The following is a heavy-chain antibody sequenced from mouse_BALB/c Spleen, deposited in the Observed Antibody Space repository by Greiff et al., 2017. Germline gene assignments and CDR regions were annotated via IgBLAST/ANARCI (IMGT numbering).Heavy chain of an antibody. CDR2: IWGGGST. CDR1: GFSLTDYG. CDR3: AKHYRYDGDYAMDY. V-gene: IGHV2-6-5*01. D-gene: IGHD2-14*01. Sequence: VKLVESGPGLVAPSQSLSITCTVSGFSLTDYGVSWIRQPPGKGLEWLGVIWGGGSTYYNSALKSRLSISKDNSKSQVFLKMNSLQTDDTAMYYCAKHYRYDGDYAMDYWGQGTSVTVSS. J-gene: IGHJ4*01.